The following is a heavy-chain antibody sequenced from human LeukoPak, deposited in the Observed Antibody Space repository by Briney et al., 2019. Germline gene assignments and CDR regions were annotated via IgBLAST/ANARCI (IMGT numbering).Heavy chain of an antibody. D-gene: IGHD7-27*01. CDR1: GGSISSYY. J-gene: IGHJ5*02. CDR2: IYYSGST. Sequence: SETLSLTCTISGGSISSYYWSWIRQPPGKGLEWIGYIYYSGSTNYNPSVKSRVTISVDTSRNQFSLRLSSVTAADTAVYYCARGSNWANWFGLWGQGTLVTVSS. V-gene: IGHV4-59*01. CDR3: ARGSNWANWFGL.